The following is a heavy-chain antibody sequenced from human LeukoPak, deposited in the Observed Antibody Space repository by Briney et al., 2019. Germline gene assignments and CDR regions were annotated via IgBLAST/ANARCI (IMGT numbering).Heavy chain of an antibody. Sequence: GGSLRLSCAASGFTFSNYWMSWVRQAPGKGLEWVANIKQDGSDKDYVDSVKGRFTISRDNAKNSLYLQMNSLRAEDTAVFHRARGRKFYDYWGQGTLVSVSS. J-gene: IGHJ4*02. V-gene: IGHV3-7*04. CDR3: ARGRKFYDY. D-gene: IGHD1-14*01. CDR1: GFTFSNYW. CDR2: IKQDGSDK.